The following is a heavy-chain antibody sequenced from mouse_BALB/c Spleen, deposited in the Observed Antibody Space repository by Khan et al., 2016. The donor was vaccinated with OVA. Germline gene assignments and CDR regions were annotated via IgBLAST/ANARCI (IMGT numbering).Heavy chain of an antibody. Sequence: VQLKESGPGLVKPSQSLSLTCTVTGYSITSGYAWNWIRQFPGNKLEWMGYISYSDFTNYNPSLKSRISITRDTSKNQFFLQLSSVTTEDTATYNCARSNYYGYYFDYWSQGATLTVSS. V-gene: IGHV3-2*02. CDR1: GYSITSGYA. J-gene: IGHJ2*01. D-gene: IGHD1-1*01. CDR3: ARSNYYGYYFDY. CDR2: ISYSDFT.